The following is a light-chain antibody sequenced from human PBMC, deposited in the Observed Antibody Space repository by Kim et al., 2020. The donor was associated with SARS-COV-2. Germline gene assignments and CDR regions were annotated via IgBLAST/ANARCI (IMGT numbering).Light chain of an antibody. CDR1: QSLLHSNGYNY. J-gene: IGKJ4*01. CDR2: LGS. Sequence: DIVMTQSQISLPVTPGEPASISCRSSQSLLHSNGYNYLDWYLQKTGQSPQLLIYLGSNRASGVPDRFSGSGSGTDFTLKISRVEAEDVGVYYCMQALQTPITFGGGTKVDIK. CDR3: MQALQTPIT. V-gene: IGKV2-28*01.